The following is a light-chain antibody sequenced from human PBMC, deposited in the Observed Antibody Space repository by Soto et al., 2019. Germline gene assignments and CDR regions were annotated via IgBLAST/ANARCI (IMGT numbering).Light chain of an antibody. V-gene: IGKV1-9*01. CDR3: QQRDSYPIT. Sequence: DIQLTQSPSFLSASVGDRVTITCRASQGISSYLAWYQQKPGKAPNLLIHTASTLQSGVPSRFSGSGFGTEFTLTISSLQPEDFATYDCQQRDSYPITFGQGTRLEIK. J-gene: IGKJ5*01. CDR1: QGISSY. CDR2: TAS.